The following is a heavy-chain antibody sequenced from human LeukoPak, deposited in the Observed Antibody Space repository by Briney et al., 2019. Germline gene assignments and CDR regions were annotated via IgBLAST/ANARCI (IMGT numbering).Heavy chain of an antibody. CDR1: GYTFTIYG. V-gene: IGHV1-18*01. CDR3: ASAGSLDYGGCEGYNWFDP. CDR2: ISANNGNT. D-gene: IGHD4-23*01. J-gene: IGHJ5*02. Sequence: ASVNVSCTSSGYTFTIYGISWGRHAPGQGLERMGWISANNGNTNYAQKFQGRVTMTRDMSTSTVYMELNSLRSEDTAVYYCASAGSLDYGGCEGYNWFDPWGQGTLVTVSS.